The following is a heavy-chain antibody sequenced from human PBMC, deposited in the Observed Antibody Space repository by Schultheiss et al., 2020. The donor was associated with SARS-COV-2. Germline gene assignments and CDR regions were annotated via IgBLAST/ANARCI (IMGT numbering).Heavy chain of an antibody. CDR1: GFTFSSYA. V-gene: IGHV3-21*05. CDR3: ARAPRGSWYSFDS. J-gene: IGHJ4*02. D-gene: IGHD6-13*01. Sequence: GESLKISCAASGFTFSSYAMHWVRQAPGKGLEWASYISSSSSYTNYADSVKGRFTISRDNSKNTLYLQMNSLRAEDTAVYYCARAPRGSWYSFDSWGQGTLVTVSS. CDR2: ISSSSSYT.